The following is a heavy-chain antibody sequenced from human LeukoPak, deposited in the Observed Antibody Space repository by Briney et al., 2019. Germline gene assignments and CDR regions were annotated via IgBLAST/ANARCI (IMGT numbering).Heavy chain of an antibody. V-gene: IGHV1-2*02. J-gene: IGHJ4*02. CDR1: GYTFTGYY. D-gene: IGHD4-23*01. CDR3: AILGTTVVTGGY. Sequence: AASVKVSCKASGYTFTGYYMHWVRQAPGQGLEWMGWINPNSGGTNYAQKFQGRVTLTRDTSISTAYMELSRLRSDDTAVYYCAILGTTVVTGGYWGQGTLVTVST. CDR2: INPNSGGT.